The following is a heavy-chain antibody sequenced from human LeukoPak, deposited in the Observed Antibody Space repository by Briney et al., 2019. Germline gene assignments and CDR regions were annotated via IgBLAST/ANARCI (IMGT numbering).Heavy chain of an antibody. J-gene: IGHJ5*02. CDR3: ARCTYSSSRYAMYNWFDP. Sequence: SETPSLTCTVSGGSVSSSSYYWGWIRQPPGKGLEWIGSIYYSGSTYYNPSLKSQVTISVDTSKNQFSLKLSSVTAADTAVYYCARCTYSSSRYAMYNWFDPWGQGTLVTVSS. CDR2: IYYSGST. CDR1: GGSVSSSSYY. D-gene: IGHD6-13*01. V-gene: IGHV4-39*01.